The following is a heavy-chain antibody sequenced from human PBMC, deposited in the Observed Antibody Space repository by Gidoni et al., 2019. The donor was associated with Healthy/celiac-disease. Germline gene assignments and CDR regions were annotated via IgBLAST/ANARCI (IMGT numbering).Heavy chain of an antibody. CDR2: IWYDGSNK. J-gene: IGHJ4*02. V-gene: IGHV3-33*01. CDR1: GFTLSSYG. D-gene: IGHD3-10*01. CDR3: ARDGPHYGSGSYYHDY. Sequence: QVQLVESGGGVVQPGRSLRLPFAASGFTLSSYGMHWVRQAPGKGLEWVAVIWYDGSNKYYADSVKGRFTISRDNSKNTLYLQMNSLRAEDTAVYYCARDGPHYGSGSYYHDYWGQGTLVTVSS.